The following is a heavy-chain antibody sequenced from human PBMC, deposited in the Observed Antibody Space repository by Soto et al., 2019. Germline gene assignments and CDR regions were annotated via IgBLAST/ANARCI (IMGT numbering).Heavy chain of an antibody. CDR2: ISHDGSNQ. CDR3: AKDESSGWYSGPDY. CDR1: GFSFSNYG. D-gene: IGHD6-19*01. Sequence: QVQLVESGGGVVQPRRSLRLSCAASGFSFSNYGMHWVRQAQGKGLEWVAVISHDGSNQYHADSVKGRVTISRDNSKNTVYLQMNSLRAEDTAVYYCAKDESSGWYSGPDYWGQGTLVTVSS. V-gene: IGHV3-30*18. J-gene: IGHJ4*02.